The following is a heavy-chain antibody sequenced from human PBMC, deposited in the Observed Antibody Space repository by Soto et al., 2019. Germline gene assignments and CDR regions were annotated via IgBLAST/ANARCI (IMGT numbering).Heavy chain of an antibody. V-gene: IGHV4-61*01. CDR3: ARVRRYIDY. J-gene: IGHJ4*02. CDR2: IYYSGST. CDR1: GGSISTTNHY. Sequence: SESLSLTCTASGGSISTTNHYWIWTRQPPGKGLEWIGYIYYSGSTNYNPSLKSRVTISVDTSKNQFSLKLSSVTAADTAVYYCARVRRYIDYWGQGTLVTVSS.